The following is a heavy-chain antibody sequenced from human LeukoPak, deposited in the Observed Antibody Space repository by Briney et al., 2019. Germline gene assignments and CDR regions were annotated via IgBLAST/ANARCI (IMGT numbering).Heavy chain of an antibody. CDR1: GFTFSSYW. V-gene: IGHV3-7*01. J-gene: IGHJ4*02. CDR3: ATDGSPFDN. CDR2: IKQDGNEK. Sequence: TGGSLRLSCAASGFTFSSYWMSWVRQPPGKGLEWVANIKQDGNEKYYLDSMKGRFTISRDNAKNSVYLQMDSLRAEDTAVYYCATDGSPFDNWGQGTLVTVSS.